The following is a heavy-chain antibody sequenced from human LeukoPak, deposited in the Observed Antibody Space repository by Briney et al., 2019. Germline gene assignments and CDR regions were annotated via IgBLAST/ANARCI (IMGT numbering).Heavy chain of an antibody. CDR2: IYYTGNT. J-gene: IGHJ5*02. CDR3: ARILAAAGNNWFDP. D-gene: IGHD6-13*01. V-gene: IGHV4-30-4*07. CDR1: GGTISSGGYS. Sequence: SVTLSFTCAVSGGTISSGGYSWRWIRQPPGKGMEFIAYIYYTGNTYFNPSLKSRVTISVDTSKNQFSLKLSSVPAADTAVYYCARILAAAGNNWFDPWGQGTLVTVSS.